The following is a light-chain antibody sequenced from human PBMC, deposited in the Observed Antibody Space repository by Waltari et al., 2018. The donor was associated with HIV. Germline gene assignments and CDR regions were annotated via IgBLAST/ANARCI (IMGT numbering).Light chain of an antibody. V-gene: IGLV1-44*01. CDR3: AAWDDSLNGWV. J-gene: IGLJ3*02. CDR2: RDN. Sequence: QSVLTQPPSASGTPGQRVTISCSGGSFKIGRKTVRWYQLVPGTAPQLLIYRDNQRPLEVPDRFSGSKSGTSASLAISELQSDDEADYYCAAWDDSLNGWVFGGGTKVTVL. CDR1: SFKIGRKT.